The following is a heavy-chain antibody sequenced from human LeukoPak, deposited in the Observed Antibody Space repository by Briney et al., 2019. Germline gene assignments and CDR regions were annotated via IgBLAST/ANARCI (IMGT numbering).Heavy chain of an antibody. Sequence: GESLQISCKGSGYSFTSYWISWVRQMPGKGLEWMGRIDPSDSYTNYSPSFQGHVTISADKSISTAYLQWSSLKASDTAMYYCARHPAIAAAGTDFDYWGQGTLVTVSS. CDR1: GYSFTSYW. CDR2: IDPSDSYT. D-gene: IGHD6-13*01. J-gene: IGHJ4*02. V-gene: IGHV5-10-1*01. CDR3: ARHPAIAAAGTDFDY.